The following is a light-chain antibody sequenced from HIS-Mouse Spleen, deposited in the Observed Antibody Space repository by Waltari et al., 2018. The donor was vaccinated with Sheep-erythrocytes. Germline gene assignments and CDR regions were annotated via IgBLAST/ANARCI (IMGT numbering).Light chain of an antibody. V-gene: IGLV2-23*01. J-gene: IGLJ3*02. CDR1: SSDGGCYNL. CDR2: EGS. CDR3: CSYAGSSTWV. Sequence: QSALTQPASVSGSPGQSITISCTGTSSDGGCYNLVYWYQQHPGKAPKLMIYEGSKRPSGVSNRFSGSKSGNTASLTISGLQAEDEADYYCCSYAGSSTWVFGGGTKLTVL.